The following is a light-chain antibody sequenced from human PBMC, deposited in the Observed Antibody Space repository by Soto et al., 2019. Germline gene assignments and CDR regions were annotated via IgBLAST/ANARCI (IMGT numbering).Light chain of an antibody. CDR3: QVWDSSTARV. CDR2: RDS. J-gene: IGLJ3*02. CDR1: NIGSKN. Sequence: SYELTQPLSVSVALGQTARITCGGNNIGSKNVHWYQQKPGQAPVLVIYRDSNRPSGIPERFSGSNSGNTATLTISRAQAGDEPDSYCQVWDSSTARVFGGGTKVTVL. V-gene: IGLV3-9*01.